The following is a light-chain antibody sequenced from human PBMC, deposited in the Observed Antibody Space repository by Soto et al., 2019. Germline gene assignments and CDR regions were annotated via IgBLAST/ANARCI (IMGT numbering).Light chain of an antibody. Sequence: QSALTQPASVSGSTGQSITISCTGTSSDIGDYDYVSCYQHLPGKAPKLLIFDVTHRPSGVSDRFSGSKSGNTASLTISGVRPEDEADYYCCSYTDSALDVVFGGGTKLTVL. CDR2: DVT. CDR1: SSDIGDYDY. V-gene: IGLV2-14*01. CDR3: CSYTDSALDVV. J-gene: IGLJ2*01.